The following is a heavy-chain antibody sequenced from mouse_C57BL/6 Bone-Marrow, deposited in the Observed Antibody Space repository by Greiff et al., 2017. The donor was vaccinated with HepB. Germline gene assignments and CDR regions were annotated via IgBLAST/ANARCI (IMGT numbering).Heavy chain of an antibody. V-gene: IGHV3-6*01. J-gene: IGHJ4*01. CDR1: GYSTTSGYY. CDR2: ISYDGSN. Sequence: EVQLQQSGPGLVKPSQSLSLTCSVTGYSTTSGYYWNWIRQFPGNKLEWMGYISYDGSNNYNPSLKNRISITRDTSKNQFFLKLNSVTTEDTATYYCAREPYYYGSYYAMDYWGQGTSVTVSS. D-gene: IGHD1-1*01. CDR3: AREPYYYGSYYAMDY.